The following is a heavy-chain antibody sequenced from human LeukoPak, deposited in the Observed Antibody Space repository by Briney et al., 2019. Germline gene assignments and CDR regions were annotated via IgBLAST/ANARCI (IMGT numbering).Heavy chain of an antibody. CDR3: AKDRRGSYYFDY. J-gene: IGHJ4*02. D-gene: IGHD1-26*01. V-gene: IGHV3-23*01. Sequence: GGSLRLSCAASGFTFSSYAMSWVRQAPGKGLEWVSAISGSGGSRYYADSVKGRFTISRDNSKNTLYLQMNSLRAEDTAVYYCAKDRRGSYYFDYWGQGTLVTVSS. CDR2: ISGSGGSR. CDR1: GFTFSSYA.